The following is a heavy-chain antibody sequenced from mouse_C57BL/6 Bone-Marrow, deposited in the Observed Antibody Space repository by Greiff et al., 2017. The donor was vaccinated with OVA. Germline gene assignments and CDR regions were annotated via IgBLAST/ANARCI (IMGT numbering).Heavy chain of an antibody. CDR1: GYTFTSYT. CDR2: INPSSGYT. D-gene: IGHD3-2*02. Sequence: QVQLQQSGAELARPGASVKMSCKASGYTFTSYTMHWVKQRPGQGLEWIGYINPSSGYTKYNQKFKDKATLTADKSSSTAYMQLSRLTSEDSAVYYCAREKLRLGAMDYWGQGTSVTVSS. CDR3: AREKLRLGAMDY. J-gene: IGHJ4*01. V-gene: IGHV1-4*01.